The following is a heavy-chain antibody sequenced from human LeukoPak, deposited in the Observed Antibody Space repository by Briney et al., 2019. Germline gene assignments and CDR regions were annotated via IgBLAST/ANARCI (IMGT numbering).Heavy chain of an antibody. CDR3: ARGDSTAFHI. V-gene: IGHV4-4*07. Sequence: SETLSLTCTVSGGSISSYYWGWLRQPAGKGLEWIGRIYTSGSTNYNPSLKSRVTMSVDTSKNQLSLKLSSVTAAETAVYYCARGDSTAFHIWRQETVVTVSS. J-gene: IGHJ3*02. CDR2: IYTSGST. CDR1: GGSISSYY. D-gene: IGHD2-21*02.